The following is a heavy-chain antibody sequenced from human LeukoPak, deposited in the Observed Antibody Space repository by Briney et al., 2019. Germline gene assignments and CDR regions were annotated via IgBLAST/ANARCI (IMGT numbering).Heavy chain of an antibody. CDR2: IDPSDSDT. D-gene: IGHD5-18*01. CDR1: GNSFTSYW. CDR3: ARQTAMGRSGDY. J-gene: IGHJ4*02. Sequence: GESLKISCKASGNSFTSYWIGWVRQVPGKGLEWMGIIDPSDSDTRYTPSFQGQVTISADKSLSTAYLQWNSLKASDAAMYYCARQTAMGRSGDYWGQGTLVTVPS. V-gene: IGHV5-51*01.